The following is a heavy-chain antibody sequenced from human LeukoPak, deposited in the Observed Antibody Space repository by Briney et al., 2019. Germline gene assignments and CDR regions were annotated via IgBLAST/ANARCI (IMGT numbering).Heavy chain of an antibody. V-gene: IGHV3-7*03. CDR3: ARRQVDWGSSFDY. CDR1: GFTFSSCW. D-gene: IGHD3/OR15-3a*01. J-gene: IGHJ4*02. Sequence: SGGSLRLSCAASGFTFSSCWMSWVRQAPGKGLEWVANIKQDGSEKYYVDSVKGRFTFSRDNAKNSLYLQMNSLRAEDTAVYYCARRQVDWGSSFDYWGQGTLVTVSS. CDR2: IKQDGSEK.